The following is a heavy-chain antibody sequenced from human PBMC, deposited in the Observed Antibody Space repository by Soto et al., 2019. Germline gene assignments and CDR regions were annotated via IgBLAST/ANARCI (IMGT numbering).Heavy chain of an antibody. J-gene: IGHJ4*02. V-gene: IGHV4-4*02. Sequence: ASETLSLTCAVSGGSFTSNNWWTWVRQPPGQGLEWIGEIYRTGSTNYNPSLKSRVTISLDKSENQFSLKVTSLTAADTAVYYCASRDPGTSVDYWGQGTLVTVSS. CDR2: IYRTGST. CDR1: GGSFTSNNW. D-gene: IGHD1-7*01. CDR3: ASRDPGTSVDY.